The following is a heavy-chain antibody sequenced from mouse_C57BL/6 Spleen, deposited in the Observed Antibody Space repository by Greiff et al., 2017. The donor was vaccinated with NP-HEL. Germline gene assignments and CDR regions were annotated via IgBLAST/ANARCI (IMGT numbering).Heavy chain of an antibody. CDR1: GFSLTSYA. V-gene: IGHV2-9-1*01. CDR3: ARQGSSGTPLDY. CDR2: IWTGGGT. D-gene: IGHD3-2*02. Sequence: VQGVESGPGLVAPSQCLSITCTVSGFSLTSYAISWVRQPPGKGLEWLGVIWTGGGTTYYSALKSRLSISNDNSKSQVLLKMNSLQTDDTARNYCARQGSSGTPLDYWGQGTTLTVSS. J-gene: IGHJ2*01.